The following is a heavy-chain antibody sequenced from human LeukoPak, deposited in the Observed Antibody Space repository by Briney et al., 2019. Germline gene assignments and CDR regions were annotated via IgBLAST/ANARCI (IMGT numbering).Heavy chain of an antibody. CDR1: GGSISSGVYY. D-gene: IGHD4-17*01. J-gene: IGHJ4*02. CDR2: IYYSGST. V-gene: IGHV4-31*03. Sequence: PSQTLSLTCTVSGGSISSGVYYWSWIRQHPGKGLEWIGYIYYSGSTYYNPSLKSRVTISVDTSKNQFSLKLSSVTAADTAVYYCARGGAHGDYVGYWGQGTLVTVSS. CDR3: ARGGAHGDYVGY.